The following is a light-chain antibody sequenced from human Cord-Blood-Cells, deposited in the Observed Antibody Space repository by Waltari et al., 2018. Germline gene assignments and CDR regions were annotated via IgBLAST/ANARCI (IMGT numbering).Light chain of an antibody. CDR1: SRHVGGYTL. CDR3: SSYAGSNNVV. CDR2: EVS. Sequence: ARPHPPSPSGPLGTSFTIPGTGTSRHVGGYTLAPWYQQHPGKAPKLMIYEVSKRPSGVPDRFSGSKSGNTASLTVSGLQAEDEADYYCSSYAGSNNVVFGGGTKLTVL. V-gene: IGLV2-8*01. J-gene: IGLJ2*01.